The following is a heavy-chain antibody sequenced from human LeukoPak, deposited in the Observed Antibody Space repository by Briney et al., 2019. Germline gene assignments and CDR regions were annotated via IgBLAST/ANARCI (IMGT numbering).Heavy chain of an antibody. CDR3: TRDPYYFDSSGYYHHAFDI. Sequence: PGRSLRLSCRGFGFTFRDYAVSWVRQAPGKGLECIGFIRSKVYGVTTEYAASVKGRFTISRDDSKSIAYLQMNSLKTEDTAVYYCTRDPYYFDSSGYYHHAFDIWGQGTMVAVSS. CDR1: GFTFRDYA. CDR2: IRSKVYGVTT. J-gene: IGHJ3*02. D-gene: IGHD3-22*01. V-gene: IGHV3-49*04.